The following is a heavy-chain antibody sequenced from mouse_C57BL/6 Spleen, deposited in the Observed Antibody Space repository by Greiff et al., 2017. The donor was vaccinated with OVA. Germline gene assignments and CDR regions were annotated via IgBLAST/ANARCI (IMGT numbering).Heavy chain of an antibody. CDR2: IDPSDSET. D-gene: IGHD1-1*01. V-gene: IGHV1-52*01. Sequence: VQLQQPGAELVRPGSSVKLSCKASGYTFTSYWMHWVKQRPIQGLEWIGNIDPSDSETHYNQKFKDKATLTVDKSSSTAYMQLSSLTSEDSAVYYCARGAYGSPWYFDVWGTGTTVTVSS. J-gene: IGHJ1*03. CDR1: GYTFTSYW. CDR3: ARGAYGSPWYFDV.